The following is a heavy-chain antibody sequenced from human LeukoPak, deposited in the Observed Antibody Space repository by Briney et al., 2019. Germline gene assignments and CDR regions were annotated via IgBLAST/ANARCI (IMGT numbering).Heavy chain of an antibody. CDR2: IYQGGSA. D-gene: IGHD2-2*01. CDR1: GASVSSGAYY. J-gene: IGHJ3*02. CDR3: ATDLGYCSSTSCRAFDI. V-gene: IGHV4-30-2*01. Sequence: PSETLSLTCTASGASVSSGAYYWSWIRQPPGKGLEWIGYIYQGGSAYYNPSLKSRVTISVDRSKNQFSLKLTSVTAADTAVYYCATDLGYCSSTSCRAFDIWGQGTMVTVSS.